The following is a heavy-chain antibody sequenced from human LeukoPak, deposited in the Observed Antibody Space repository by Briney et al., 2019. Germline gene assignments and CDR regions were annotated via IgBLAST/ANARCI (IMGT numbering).Heavy chain of an antibody. CDR3: ARDGPVAGLDYFDY. CDR1: GFTFSSYA. CDR2: ISSSSTYI. Sequence: GGSLRLSCAASGFTFSSYAMSWVRQAPGKGLEWVSAISSSSTYIYYADSVKGRFTISRDNAKNSLYLQMSSLRVEDTAVYYCARDGPVAGLDYFDYWGQGTLVTVSS. D-gene: IGHD6-19*01. V-gene: IGHV3-21*01. J-gene: IGHJ4*02.